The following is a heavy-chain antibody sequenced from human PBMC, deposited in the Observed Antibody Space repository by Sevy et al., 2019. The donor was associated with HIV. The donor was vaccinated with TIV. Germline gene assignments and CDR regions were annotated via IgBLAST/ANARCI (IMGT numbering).Heavy chain of an antibody. V-gene: IGHV3-23*01. CDR3: AREGCTKPHDY. J-gene: IGHJ4*02. Sequence: GGSLRLSCAASGFTFSKYSMSWVRQPPGKGLGWVSTLSFGCGEINYADSVKGRFTISRDNSKGSVYLQMNNLRPEDTALYYCAREGCTKPHDYWGQGTLVTVSS. D-gene: IGHD2-8*01. CDR2: LSFGCGEI. CDR1: GFTFSKYS.